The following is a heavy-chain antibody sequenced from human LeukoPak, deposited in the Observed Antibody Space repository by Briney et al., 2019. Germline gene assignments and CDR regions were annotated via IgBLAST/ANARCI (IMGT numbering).Heavy chain of an antibody. D-gene: IGHD3-22*01. CDR2: ISYDGSNK. J-gene: IGHJ4*02. Sequence: PGRSLRLSCAASGFTFSSYGMHWLRRAPGKGLEWVAAISYDGSNKCYADSVKGRFTISRDNSKNTLYLQMNSLRAEDTAVYYCAKQADYYDSSGRDDYFDYWGQGTLVTVSS. V-gene: IGHV3-30*18. CDR1: GFTFSSYG. CDR3: AKQADYYDSSGRDDYFDY.